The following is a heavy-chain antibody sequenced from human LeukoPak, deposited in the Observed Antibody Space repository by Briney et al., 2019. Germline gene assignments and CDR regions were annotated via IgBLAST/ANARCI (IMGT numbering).Heavy chain of an antibody. CDR2: IYYSGST. CDR3: ARHSFSSGWKSFDY. Sequence: SETLSLTCTVSGGSISSSNDYWGWIRQPPGKGLEWIGSIYYSGSTYYNPSLKSRVTTSVDTSKNQFSLKLSSVTAADTAVYSCARHSFSSGWKSFDYWGQGTLVTVSS. CDR1: GGSISSSNDY. V-gene: IGHV4-39*01. J-gene: IGHJ4*02. D-gene: IGHD6-19*01.